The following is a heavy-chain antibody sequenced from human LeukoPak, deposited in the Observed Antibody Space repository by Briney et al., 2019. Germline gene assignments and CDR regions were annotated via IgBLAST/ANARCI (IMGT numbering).Heavy chain of an antibody. CDR2: INHSGST. J-gene: IGHJ4*02. CDR3: ARARRGDGDYVIDY. CDR1: GGSFSGYY. D-gene: IGHD4-17*01. Sequence: SETLSLTCAVYGGSFSGYYWSWISQPPAKGLEWIGEINHSGSTNYNPSLKSRVTISVDTSKNQFSLKLSSVTAADTAVYYCARARRGDGDYVIDYWGQGTLVTVSS. V-gene: IGHV4-34*01.